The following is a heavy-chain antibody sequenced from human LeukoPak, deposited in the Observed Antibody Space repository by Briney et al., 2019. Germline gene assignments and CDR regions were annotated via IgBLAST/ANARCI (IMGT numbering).Heavy chain of an antibody. V-gene: IGHV3-48*02. CDR3: ARSVVLTASPFDY. CDR1: GFTVSRNF. J-gene: IGHJ4*02. D-gene: IGHD2-21*02. Sequence: GGSLRLSCAASGFTVSRNFMSWVRQAPGKGLEWVSYISSSSSAIYYTDSVKGRFTISRDNAKNSLYLQMNSLRDEDTAVYYCARSVVLTASPFDYWGQGTLVTVSS. CDR2: ISSSSSAI.